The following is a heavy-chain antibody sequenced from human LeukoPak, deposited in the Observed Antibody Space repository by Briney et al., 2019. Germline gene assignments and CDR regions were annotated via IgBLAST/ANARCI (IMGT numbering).Heavy chain of an antibody. CDR3: ARQRYSYGSVDY. V-gene: IGHV5-51*01. D-gene: IGHD5-18*01. Sequence: HGESLKISCKGSGDSFSSFWIGWVRQTPGKGLEWMGIIYPSDSETRYSPAFQGQVTISVDKSISTAYLHWNSLKASDTAMYYCARQRYSYGSVDYWGQGTLVTVSS. J-gene: IGHJ4*02. CDR1: GDSFSSFW. CDR2: IYPSDSET.